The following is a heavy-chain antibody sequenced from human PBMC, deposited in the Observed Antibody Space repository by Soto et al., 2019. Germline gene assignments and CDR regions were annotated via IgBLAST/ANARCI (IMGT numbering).Heavy chain of an antibody. J-gene: IGHJ4*02. Sequence: ASVKVSCKASGYTFTSYGISWVRQAPGQGLEWMGWISAYNGNTNYAQKLQGRVTMTTDTSTSTAYMELRSLRSEDTAVYYCARDHLIAVTIFGVLIASPFDYWGQGTLVTVAS. CDR2: ISAYNGNT. V-gene: IGHV1-18*01. CDR1: GYTFTSYG. D-gene: IGHD3-3*01. CDR3: ARDHLIAVTIFGVLIASPFDY.